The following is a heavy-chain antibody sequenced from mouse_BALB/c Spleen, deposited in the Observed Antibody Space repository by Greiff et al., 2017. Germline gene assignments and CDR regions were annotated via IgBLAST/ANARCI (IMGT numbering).Heavy chain of an antibody. CDR3: ARHKDYFDY. J-gene: IGHJ2*01. V-gene: IGHV5-9-4*01. Sequence: EVKLMESGGGLVKPGGSLKLSCAASGFTFSSYAMSWVRQSPEKRLEWVAEISSGGSYTYYPDTVTGRFTISRDNAKNTLYLEMSSLRSEDTAMYYCARHKDYFDYWGQGTTLTVSS. D-gene: IGHD6-1*01. CDR1: GFTFSSYA. CDR2: ISSGGSYT.